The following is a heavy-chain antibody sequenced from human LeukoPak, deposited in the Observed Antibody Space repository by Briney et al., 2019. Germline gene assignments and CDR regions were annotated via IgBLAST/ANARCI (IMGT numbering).Heavy chain of an antibody. CDR2: IKSKTDGGTT. D-gene: IGHD3-22*01. CDR3: TTVTSYYDSSGQDAFDI. V-gene: IGHV3-15*01. Sequence: GGSLRLSCAASGFTFSNAWMSWVRQAPGKGLEWVGRIKSKTDGGTTDYAAPVKGRFTTSRDDSKNTLYLQMNSLKTEDTAVYYCTTVTSYYDSSGQDAFDIWGQGTMVTVFS. J-gene: IGHJ3*02. CDR1: GFTFSNAW.